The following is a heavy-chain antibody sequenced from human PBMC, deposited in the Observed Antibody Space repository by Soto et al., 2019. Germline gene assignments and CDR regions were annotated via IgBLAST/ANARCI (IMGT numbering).Heavy chain of an antibody. D-gene: IGHD2-15*01. CDR3: ARKSSGGYCSGGSCYRAVYYYYGMDV. CDR2: INPNSGGT. Sequence: ASVKVSCKASGYTFTGYYMHWVRQAPGQGLEWMGWINPNSGGTNYAQKFQGWVTMTRDTSISTAYMELSRLRSDDTAVYYCARKSSGGYCSGGSCYRAVYYYYGMDVWGQGTTVTVSS. CDR1: GYTFTGYY. J-gene: IGHJ6*02. V-gene: IGHV1-2*04.